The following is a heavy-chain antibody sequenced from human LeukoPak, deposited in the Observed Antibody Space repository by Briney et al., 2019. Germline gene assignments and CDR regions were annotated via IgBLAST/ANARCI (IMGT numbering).Heavy chain of an antibody. V-gene: IGHV4-34*01. J-gene: IGHJ6*04. CDR2: INHSGST. Sequence: SETLSLTCAVYGGSFSGYYWSWIRQPPGKGLEWIGEINHSGSTNYNPSLKSRVTISVDTSKNQFSLKLSSVTAADTAVYYCARLTGGILTLYGMDVWGKGPRV. D-gene: IGHD7-27*01. CDR3: ARLTGGILTLYGMDV. CDR1: GGSFSGYY.